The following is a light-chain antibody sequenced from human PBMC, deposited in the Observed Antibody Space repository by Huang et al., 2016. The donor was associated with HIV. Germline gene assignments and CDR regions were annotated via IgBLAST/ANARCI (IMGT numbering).Light chain of an antibody. CDR3: MQGAHWPLT. V-gene: IGKV2-30*01. CDR1: QSLVYSDGNTY. J-gene: IGKJ2*01. Sequence: DVVMTQSPLSLPVTLGQPASISCRSSQSLVYSDGNTYVNWFQQRPGQSPRRLIYNVSNRDSGVPDRISGSGSGTDFTLKISRVEAEDVGVYYCMQGAHWPLTFGQGTKLEIK. CDR2: NVS.